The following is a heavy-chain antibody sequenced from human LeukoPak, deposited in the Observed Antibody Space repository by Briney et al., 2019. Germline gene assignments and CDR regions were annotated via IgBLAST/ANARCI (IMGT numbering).Heavy chain of an antibody. J-gene: IGHJ4*02. V-gene: IGHV4-34*01. CDR3: ARGRGYSYGTGLYY. CDR1: GGSFSGYY. Sequence: SETLSLTCAVYGGSFSGYYWSWIRQPPGKGPEWIGEINHSGSTNYNPSLKSRVTISIDTSKNQFSLKLSSVTAADTAVYYCARGRGYSYGTGLYYWGQGILVTVSS. CDR2: INHSGST. D-gene: IGHD5-18*01.